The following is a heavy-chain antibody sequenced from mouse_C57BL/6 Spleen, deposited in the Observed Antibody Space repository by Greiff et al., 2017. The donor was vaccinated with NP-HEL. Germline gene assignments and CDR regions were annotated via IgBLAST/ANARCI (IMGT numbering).Heavy chain of an antibody. Sequence: VQLQQSGPELVKPGASVKISCKASGYSFTGYYMNWVKQSPEKSLEWIGEINPSTGGTTYNQKFKAKATLTVDKSSSTAYMQLKSLTTEDSAVYYCASYAAGSSYDWFAYWGQGTLVTVSA. J-gene: IGHJ3*01. D-gene: IGHD1-1*01. CDR1: GYSFTGYY. CDR3: ASYAAGSSYDWFAY. V-gene: IGHV1-42*01. CDR2: INPSTGGT.